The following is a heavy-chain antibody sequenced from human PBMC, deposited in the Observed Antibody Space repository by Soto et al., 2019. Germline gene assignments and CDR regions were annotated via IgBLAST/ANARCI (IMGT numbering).Heavy chain of an antibody. J-gene: IGHJ4*02. V-gene: IGHV3-30*18. CDR1: GFTFSSYG. D-gene: IGHD3-22*01. Sequence: QPGGSLRLSCAASGFTFSSYGMHWVRQAPGKGLEWVAVISYDGSNKYYADSVKGRFTISRDNSKNTLYLQMNSLRAEDTAVYYCAKDLPDPMSAYYYDSSGYYLPDYWGQGTLVTVSS. CDR3: AKDLPDPMSAYYYDSSGYYLPDY. CDR2: ISYDGSNK.